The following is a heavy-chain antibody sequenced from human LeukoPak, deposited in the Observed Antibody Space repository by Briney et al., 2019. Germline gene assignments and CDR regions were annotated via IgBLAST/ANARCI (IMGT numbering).Heavy chain of an antibody. CDR1: GGSISSGDYY. D-gene: IGHD4-11*01. Sequence: EPSETLSLTCTVSGGSISSGDYYWSWIRQPPGKGLEWIGYIYYSGSTYYNPSLKSRVAISVDTSKNQFSLKLSSVTAADTAVYCCARGDSNFDYWGQGTLVTVSS. CDR2: IYYSGST. V-gene: IGHV4-30-4*01. J-gene: IGHJ4*02. CDR3: ARGDSNFDY.